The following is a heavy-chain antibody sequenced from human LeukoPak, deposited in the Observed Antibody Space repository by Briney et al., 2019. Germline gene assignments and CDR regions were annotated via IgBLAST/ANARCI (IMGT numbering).Heavy chain of an antibody. CDR3: ARDPSVSGYSFGYFDY. CDR2: INPSGGTT. Sequence: GASAKVSCKASGYTFTSYYMHWVRQAPGQGLEWMGIINPSGGTTSYAQKFQGRVTMTRDTSTSTVYMELSSLRSEDTAVYYCARDPSVSGYSFGYFDYWGQGTLVTVSS. CDR1: GYTFTSYY. V-gene: IGHV1-46*01. J-gene: IGHJ4*02. D-gene: IGHD5-18*01.